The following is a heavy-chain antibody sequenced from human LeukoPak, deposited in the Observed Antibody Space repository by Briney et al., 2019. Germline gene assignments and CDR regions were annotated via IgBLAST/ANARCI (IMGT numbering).Heavy chain of an antibody. Sequence: ASETLSLTCTVSGGSISSYYWSWIRQPPGKGLVWIGYIYYSGSTNYNPSLKSRVTISVDTSKNQFSLKLSSVTAADTAVYYCAREGGDIAAAGTPYYFDYWGQGTLVTVSS. CDR2: IYYSGST. V-gene: IGHV4-59*01. CDR3: AREGGDIAAAGTPYYFDY. CDR1: GGSISSYY. J-gene: IGHJ4*02. D-gene: IGHD6-13*01.